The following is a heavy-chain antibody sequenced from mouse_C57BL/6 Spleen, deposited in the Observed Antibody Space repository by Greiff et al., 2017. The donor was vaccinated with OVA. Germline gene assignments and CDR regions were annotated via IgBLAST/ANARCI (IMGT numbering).Heavy chain of an antibody. D-gene: IGHD2-3*01. V-gene: IGHV10-1*01. CDR3: VRRFDGYYDYYAMDY. J-gene: IGHJ4*01. CDR1: GFSFNTYA. Sequence: EVKVVESGGGLVQPKGSLKLSCAASGFSFNTYAMNWVRQAPGKGLEWVARIRSKSNNYATYYADSVKDRFTISRDDSESMLYLQMNNLKTEDTAMYYCVRRFDGYYDYYAMDYWGQGTSVTVSS. CDR2: IRSKSNNYAT.